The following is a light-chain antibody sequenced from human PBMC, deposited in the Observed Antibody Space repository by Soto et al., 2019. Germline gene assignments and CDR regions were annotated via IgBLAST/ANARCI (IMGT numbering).Light chain of an antibody. J-gene: IGKJ4*01. Sequence: DIQMTQSPSSVSASVGDRVTITWRASQGIRSELAEYQQKPGKAPKLLIYAASSLQSGVPSRFSGSGSGTEFTLTISSLQPEDFATYYCQQANSFPPTFGGGTKVEIK. CDR1: QGIRSE. V-gene: IGKV1-12*01. CDR2: AAS. CDR3: QQANSFPPT.